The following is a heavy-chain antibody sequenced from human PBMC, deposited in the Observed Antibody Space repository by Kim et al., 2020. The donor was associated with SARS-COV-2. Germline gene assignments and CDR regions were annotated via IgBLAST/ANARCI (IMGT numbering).Heavy chain of an antibody. V-gene: IGHV3-9*01. CDR3: AKDQPKDIVVVPAAIWFDP. J-gene: IGHJ5*02. Sequence: GRFTISRDNAKNSLYLQMNSLRAEDTALYYCAKDQPKDIVVVPAAIWFDPWGQGTLVTVSS. D-gene: IGHD2-2*01.